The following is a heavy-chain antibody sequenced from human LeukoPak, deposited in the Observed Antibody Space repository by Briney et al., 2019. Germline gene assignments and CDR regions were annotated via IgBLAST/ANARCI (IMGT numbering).Heavy chain of an antibody. CDR1: GGSISSGDYY. D-gene: IGHD2-8*01. V-gene: IGHV4-30-4*08. Sequence: SETLSLTCTVSGGSISSGDYYWSWIRHPPGKGLEWIGYIYYSGSTYYNPSLKSRVTISVDTSKNQFSLKLSSVTAADTAVYYCAREGRVYCTNGVCSTFDPWGQGTLVTVSS. CDR3: AREGRVYCTNGVCSTFDP. CDR2: IYYSGST. J-gene: IGHJ5*02.